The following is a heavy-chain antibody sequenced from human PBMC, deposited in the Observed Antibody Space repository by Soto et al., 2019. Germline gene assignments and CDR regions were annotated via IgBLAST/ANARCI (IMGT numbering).Heavy chain of an antibody. CDR2: IYYSGST. V-gene: IGHV4-31*03. CDR1: GGSISSGGYY. D-gene: IGHD2-15*01. J-gene: IGHJ6*02. Sequence: QVQLQESGPGLVKPSQTLSLTCTVSGGSISSGGYYWSWIRQHPGKGLEWIGYIYYSGSTYYNPPLQCRVTISVDTCKYQFSLKLCSVTAADAAVYYCASSAGLGYCSGGRCYRGKPYYYYGMDVWGQGTTVTVAS. CDR3: ASSAGLGYCSGGRCYRGKPYYYYGMDV.